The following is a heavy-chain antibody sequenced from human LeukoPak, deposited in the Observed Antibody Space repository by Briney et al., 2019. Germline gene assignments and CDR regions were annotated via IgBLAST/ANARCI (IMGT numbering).Heavy chain of an antibody. Sequence: SETLSLTCTVSGVSVSSGSYYWSWIRQPPGKGLEWIGYTYYSGSTNYNPSLKSRVTISVDTSKNQFSLKLSSVTAADTAVYYCARDDGSYYGSGRGYFDYWGQGTLVTVSS. J-gene: IGHJ4*02. D-gene: IGHD3-10*01. CDR2: TYYSGST. V-gene: IGHV4-61*01. CDR1: GVSVSSGSYY. CDR3: ARDDGSYYGSGRGYFDY.